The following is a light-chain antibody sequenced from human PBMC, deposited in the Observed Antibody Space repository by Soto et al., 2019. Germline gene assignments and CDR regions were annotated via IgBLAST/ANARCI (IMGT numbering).Light chain of an antibody. CDR3: QQNYSTPYT. CDR2: AAS. V-gene: IGKV1-39*01. J-gene: IGKJ2*01. CDR1: QSISSY. Sequence: DIQMTQSPSSLSASVGDRVTITCRASQSISSYLNWYQQKPGKAPKLLIYAASSLQSGVPSRFRASGSGTDFTLTISRLQTEDLATYYCQQNYSTPYTFGQGTKLEIK.